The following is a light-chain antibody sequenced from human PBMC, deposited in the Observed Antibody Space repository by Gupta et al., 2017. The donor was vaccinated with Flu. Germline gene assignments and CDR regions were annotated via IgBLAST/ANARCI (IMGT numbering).Light chain of an antibody. V-gene: IGKV3-20*01. CDR1: QSVSSSY. Sequence: VLTQSPGTLSLSPGERATLSCRASQSVSSSYLAWYQQKPGQAPRLLIYGASSRATGIPDRFSGSGSGTDFTLTISRLEPEDFAVYYCQQYGSSPESFGQGTKLEIK. CDR2: GAS. CDR3: QQYGSSPES. J-gene: IGKJ2*03.